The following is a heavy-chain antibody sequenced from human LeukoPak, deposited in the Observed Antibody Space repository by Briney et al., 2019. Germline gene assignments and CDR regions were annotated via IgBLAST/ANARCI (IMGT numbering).Heavy chain of an antibody. D-gene: IGHD5-18*01. CDR2: IYYSGST. V-gene: IGHV4-59*01. Sequence: SETLSLTCTVSGGSISSYYWSWIRQPPGKGLEWIGYIYYSGSTNYNPSLKSRVTISVDTSKNQFSLKLSSVTAADTAVYYCARDAYSYGSDDAFNIWGQGTMVTVSS. CDR3: ARDAYSYGSDDAFNI. CDR1: GGSISSYY. J-gene: IGHJ3*02.